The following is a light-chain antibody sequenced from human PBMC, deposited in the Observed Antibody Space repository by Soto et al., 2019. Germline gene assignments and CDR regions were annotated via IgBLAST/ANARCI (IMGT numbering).Light chain of an antibody. CDR1: SSDVGDYNY. CDR2: EGT. CDR3: CSYAGSNTFV. V-gene: IGLV2-23*01. Sequence: QSVPTQPPSASGSPGQSVTIPCTGTSSDVGDYNYVSWYQQHPGKVPKLLIYEGTKRPSGVSNRFSGSKSGNAASLTISGLQAEDEADYYCCSYAGSNTFVFGGGTKLTVL. J-gene: IGLJ3*02.